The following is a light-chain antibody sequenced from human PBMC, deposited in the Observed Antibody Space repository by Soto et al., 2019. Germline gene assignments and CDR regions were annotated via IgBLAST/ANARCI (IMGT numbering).Light chain of an antibody. CDR3: QKRHMWPIT. CDR1: QSFRGL. V-gene: IGKV3-11*01. Sequence: EVVLPRSPVTLSLSPGERATLTCRASQSFRGLLAWYQQKPGQAPRLLIYDEYNRATGIPPRLSGSGSGTDFTLTISSLEPEDSAVYYCQKRHMWPITFGQGTRLEIK. J-gene: IGKJ5*01. CDR2: DEY.